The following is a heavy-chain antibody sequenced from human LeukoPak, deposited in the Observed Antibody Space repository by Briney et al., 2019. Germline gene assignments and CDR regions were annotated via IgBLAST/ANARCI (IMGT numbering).Heavy chain of an antibody. CDR3: AKDHYGDLPQGLFDI. Sequence: GGSLRLSCAASGFTFSSYGMHWVRQAPGKGLEWVAVISYDGSTKYYADSVKGRFTISRDNSKNTLYLQMNSLRAEDTAVYYCAKDHYGDLPQGLFDIWGQGTMVTVSS. CDR2: ISYDGSTK. J-gene: IGHJ3*02. V-gene: IGHV3-30*18. D-gene: IGHD4-17*01. CDR1: GFTFSSYG.